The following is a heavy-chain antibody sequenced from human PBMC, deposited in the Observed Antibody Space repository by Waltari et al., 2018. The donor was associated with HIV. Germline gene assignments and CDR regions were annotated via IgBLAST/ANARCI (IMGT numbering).Heavy chain of an antibody. CDR2: IYISGST. CDR3: ARDRGATRMFDP. Sequence: QVQLQESGPGLVKPSQTLSLTCTVSGASISNSIYYWSWIRQSAAKGLEWIGRIYISGSTNYNPSLESRVTISLDTSNNQFSLKLSSVTAADTAVYYCARDRGATRMFDPWGQGTMVSVSS. J-gene: IGHJ3*01. D-gene: IGHD1-26*01. V-gene: IGHV4-61*02. CDR1: GASISNSIYY.